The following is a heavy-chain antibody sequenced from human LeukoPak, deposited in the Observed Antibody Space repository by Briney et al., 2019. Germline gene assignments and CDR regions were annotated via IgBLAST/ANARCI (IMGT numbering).Heavy chain of an antibody. V-gene: IGHV4-59*12. CDR3: ARGRPYYYDSSGYYPFDY. D-gene: IGHD3-22*01. J-gene: IGHJ4*02. CDR2: IYYSGST. Sequence: SETLSLTCTVSGGSISSYYWSWIRQPPGKGLEWIGYIYYSGSTNYNPSLKSRVTISVDTSKNQFSLKLSSVTAADTAVYYCARGRPYYYDSSGYYPFDYWGQGTLVTVSS. CDR1: GGSISSYY.